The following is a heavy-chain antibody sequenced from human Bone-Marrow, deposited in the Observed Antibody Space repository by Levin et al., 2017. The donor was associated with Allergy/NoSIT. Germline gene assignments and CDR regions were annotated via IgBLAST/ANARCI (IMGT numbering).Heavy chain of an antibody. Sequence: SETLSLTCTVSGGSITSSNWWSWVRQPPGKGLEWIGEVYHSGSTNYNPSLQSRVTISVDKSKNQFSLKVRSVTAADTAMYYCARTATVSLSYYYFYMDVWGKGTTVTVSS. CDR2: VYHSGST. D-gene: IGHD4-17*01. CDR1: GGSITSSNW. V-gene: IGHV4-4*02. CDR3: ARTATVSLSYYYFYMDV. J-gene: IGHJ6*03.